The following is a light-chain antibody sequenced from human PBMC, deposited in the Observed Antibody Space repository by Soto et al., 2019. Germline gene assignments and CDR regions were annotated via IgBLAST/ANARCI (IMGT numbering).Light chain of an antibody. CDR3: QEYSKWPLFT. V-gene: IGKV3-15*01. J-gene: IGKJ3*01. CDR2: AAS. Sequence: EIVVTQSPGILSVSPGDRATLSCRASQSVSTNLAWYQQKPGQAPTLLIYAASTRATGIPARFTGSGSGTDFTLTSSSLQSEDVAVYYCQEYSKWPLFTFGPGTRVDIK. CDR1: QSVSTN.